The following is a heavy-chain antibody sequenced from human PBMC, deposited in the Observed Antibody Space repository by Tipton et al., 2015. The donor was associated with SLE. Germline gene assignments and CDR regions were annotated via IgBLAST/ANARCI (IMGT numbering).Heavy chain of an antibody. D-gene: IGHD4-23*01. CDR1: GGSFSGYY. J-gene: IGHJ4*02. Sequence: TLSLTCAVYGGSFSGYYWSWIRQPPGKGLEWIGEINHSGSTNYNPSLKSRVTISVDTSKNQFSLKLSSVTAADTAVYYCASSATMVVTGYWGQGTLVTVSS. V-gene: IGHV4-34*01. CDR3: ASSATMVVTGY. CDR2: INHSGST.